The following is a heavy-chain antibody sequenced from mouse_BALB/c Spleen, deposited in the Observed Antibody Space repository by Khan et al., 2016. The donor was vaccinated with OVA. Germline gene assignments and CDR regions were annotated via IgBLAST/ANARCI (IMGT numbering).Heavy chain of an antibody. CDR1: GYTFTNYG. CDR2: INTNTGEP. D-gene: IGHD1-1*01. Sequence: QIQLVQSGPELKKPGETVKISCKASGYTFTNYGMNWVKQAPGKDLKWMGWINTNTGEPTYAEEFKGRFAFSLDTSASTASLQINNLKNADTATYFCAREITSLFDPWGQGTTLTVSS. V-gene: IGHV9-3*02. CDR3: AREITSLFDP. J-gene: IGHJ2*01.